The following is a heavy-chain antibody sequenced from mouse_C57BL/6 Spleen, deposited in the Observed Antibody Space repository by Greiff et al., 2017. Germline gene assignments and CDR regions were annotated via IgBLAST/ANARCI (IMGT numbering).Heavy chain of an antibody. J-gene: IGHJ2*01. Sequence: QVQLQQPGAELVRPGSSVKLSCKASGYTFTSYWMDWVKQRPGQGLEWIGNIYPSDSETHYNQKFKDKATLTVDKSSSTAYMQLSSLTSEDSAVYYCARFQSSYADWGQGTTLTVSS. CDR3: ARFQSSYAD. D-gene: IGHD6-5*01. CDR2: IYPSDSET. CDR1: GYTFTSYW. V-gene: IGHV1-61*01.